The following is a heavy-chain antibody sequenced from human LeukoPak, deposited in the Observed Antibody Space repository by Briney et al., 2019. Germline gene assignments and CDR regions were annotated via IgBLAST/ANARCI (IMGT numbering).Heavy chain of an antibody. CDR1: GFTFSIYA. CDR2: ISGSGGST. CDR3: AKGWYCSGGSCYHTNYFDY. J-gene: IGHJ4*02. D-gene: IGHD2-15*01. V-gene: IGHV3-23*01. Sequence: GGSLRLSCAASGFTFSIYAMSWVRQAPGKGLEWVSAISGSGGSTYYADSVKGRFTISRDNSKNTLYLQMNSLRAEDTAVYYCAKGWYCSGGSCYHTNYFDYWGQGTLVTVSS.